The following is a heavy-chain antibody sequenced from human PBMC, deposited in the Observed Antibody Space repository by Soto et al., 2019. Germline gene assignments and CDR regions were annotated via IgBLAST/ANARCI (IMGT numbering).Heavy chain of an antibody. D-gene: IGHD5-18*01. CDR2: IIPIFGTA. J-gene: IGHJ4*02. CDR3: ARGAVDTAMVFFDY. Sequence: SVKVSCKASGGTFSSYAISWVRQAPGQGLEWMGGIIPIFGTANYAQKFQGRVTITADESTSTAYMELSSLRSEDTAVYYCARGAVDTAMVFFDYWGQGTLVTVSS. CDR1: GGTFSSYA. V-gene: IGHV1-69*13.